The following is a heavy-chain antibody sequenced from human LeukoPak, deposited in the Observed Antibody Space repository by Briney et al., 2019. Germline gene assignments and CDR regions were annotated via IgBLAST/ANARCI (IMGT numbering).Heavy chain of an antibody. CDR2: TRNKANSYTT. D-gene: IGHD4-17*01. J-gene: IGHJ3*02. V-gene: IGHV3-72*01. CDR3: AREPTADAFDI. Sequence: GGSLRLSCTASGFTFGDYAMSWVRQAPGKGLEWVGRTRNKANSYTTEYAASVKGRFTISRDDSKNSLYLQMNSLKTEDTAVYYCAREPTADAFDIWGQGTMVTVSS. CDR1: GFTFGDYA.